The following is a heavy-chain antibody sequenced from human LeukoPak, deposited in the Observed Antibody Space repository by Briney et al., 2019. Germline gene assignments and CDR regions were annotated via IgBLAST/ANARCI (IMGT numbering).Heavy chain of an antibody. V-gene: IGHV4-30-4*01. CDR2: IYYSGST. D-gene: IGHD2-15*01. CDR1: GGSISSGDYY. J-gene: IGHJ4*02. Sequence: SETLSLTCTVSGGSISSGDYYWSWIRQPPGKGLEWIGYIYYSGSTYYNPSLKSRVTISVDTSKNQFSLKLSSVTAADTAVYYCARDTLGAVFRIFDYWGQGPRSPSPQ. CDR3: ARDTLGAVFRIFDY.